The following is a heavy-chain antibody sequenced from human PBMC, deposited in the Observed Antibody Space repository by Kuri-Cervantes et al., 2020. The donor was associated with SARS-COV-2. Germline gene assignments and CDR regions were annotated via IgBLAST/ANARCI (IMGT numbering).Heavy chain of an antibody. V-gene: IGHV1-18*04. J-gene: IGHJ4*02. CDR2: ISAYNGKI. Sequence: ASVKVSCKASGYTFTNYGITWVRQAPGQGLQWMGWISAYNGKIDYAQNLQGRVTMTTDKSTSTAYMELRSLRSDDTAVYYCAKALSGCAGDCPTRWGQGTLVTVSS. D-gene: IGHD2-21*01. CDR3: AKALSGCAGDCPTR. CDR1: GYTFTNYG.